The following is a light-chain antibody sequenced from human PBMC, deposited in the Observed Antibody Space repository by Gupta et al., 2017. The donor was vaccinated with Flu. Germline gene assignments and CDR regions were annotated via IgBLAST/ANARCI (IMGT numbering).Light chain of an antibody. J-gene: IGKJ1*01. CDR2: GAS. V-gene: IGKV3-15*01. CDR3: QQYTKWPRT. Sequence: PATLSLSPGERATLSCRASQSVSNYVAWYQQRPGQAPRLLIYGASTRATGLPARFSGSGFGTEFTLIITSLQSEDFAFYYCQQYTKWPRTFGQGTKVEIK. CDR1: QSVSNY.